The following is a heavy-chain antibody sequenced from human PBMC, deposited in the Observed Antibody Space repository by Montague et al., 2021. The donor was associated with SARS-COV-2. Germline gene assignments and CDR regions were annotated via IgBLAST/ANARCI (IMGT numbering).Heavy chain of an antibody. CDR2: IYYSGST. J-gene: IGHJ5*02. CDR3: ARHAPAITMVRGVKLLDWFDP. D-gene: IGHD3-10*01. CDR1: GGSISSSSYY. V-gene: IGHV4-39*01. Sequence: SETPSLTCTVSGGSISSSSYYWGWIRQPPGKGLEWIGSIYYSGSTYYNPSLKSRVTISVDTPKNQFSLKLSSVTAADTAVYYCARHAPAITMVRGVKLLDWFDPWGQGTLVTVSS.